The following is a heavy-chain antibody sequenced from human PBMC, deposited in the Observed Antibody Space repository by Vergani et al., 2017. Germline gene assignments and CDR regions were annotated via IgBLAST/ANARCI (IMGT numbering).Heavy chain of an antibody. CDR3: ARARVPAAPNRGGWFDR. Sequence: QLQLQESGSGLVKPSQTLSLTCAVSGGSISSGGYSWSWIRQPPGKGLEWIGYIYHSGSTYYNPSLKSRVTISVDRSKNQFSLKLSSVTAADTAVYYCARARVPAAPNRGGWFDRWGQGTLVTVSS. CDR1: GGSISSGGYS. J-gene: IGHJ5*02. D-gene: IGHD2-2*01. V-gene: IGHV4-30-2*01. CDR2: IYHSGST.